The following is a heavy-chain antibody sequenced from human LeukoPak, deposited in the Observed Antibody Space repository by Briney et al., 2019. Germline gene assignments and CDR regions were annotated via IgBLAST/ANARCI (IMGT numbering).Heavy chain of an antibody. V-gene: IGHV3-21*01. CDR3: ARDHYYDSSGYYHLYDY. Sequence: GESLRLSCAASGFTFSSYSMNWVRQAPGKGLEWVSSISSSSSYIYYADSVKGRFTISRDNAKNSLYLQMNSLRAEDTAVYYCARDHYYDSSGYYHLYDYWGQGTLVTVSS. CDR1: GFTFSSYS. D-gene: IGHD3-22*01. CDR2: ISSSSSYI. J-gene: IGHJ4*02.